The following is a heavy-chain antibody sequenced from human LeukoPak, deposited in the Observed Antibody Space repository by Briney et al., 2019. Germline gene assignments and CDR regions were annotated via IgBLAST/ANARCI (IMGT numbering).Heavy chain of an antibody. CDR3: ARLFNYCGSGSYVWFDP. Sequence: GESLKISCKGSGYSFTSYWIGWVRQMPGKGLEWMGIIYPGDSDTRYSPSFQGQVTISADKSISTAYLQWSSLKASDTAMYYCARLFNYCGSGSYVWFDPWGQGTLVTVSS. CDR1: GYSFTSYW. CDR2: IYPGDSDT. V-gene: IGHV5-51*01. D-gene: IGHD3-10*01. J-gene: IGHJ5*02.